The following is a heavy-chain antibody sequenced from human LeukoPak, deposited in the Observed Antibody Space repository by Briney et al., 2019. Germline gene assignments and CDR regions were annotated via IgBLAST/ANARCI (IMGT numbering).Heavy chain of an antibody. CDR1: GFTFSSYA. Sequence: GGSLRLSFAASGFTFSSYAMSWVRQAPGKGLEGVSFISCRGVSTYYADSVKGRFTISRDNSKNTLYLQMNSLRAEDTAVYYCAKDKYSSSSYYYYYYMDVWGKGTTVTVSS. V-gene: IGHV3-23*01. CDR2: ISCRGVST. D-gene: IGHD6-6*01. CDR3: AKDKYSSSSYYYYYYMDV. J-gene: IGHJ6*03.